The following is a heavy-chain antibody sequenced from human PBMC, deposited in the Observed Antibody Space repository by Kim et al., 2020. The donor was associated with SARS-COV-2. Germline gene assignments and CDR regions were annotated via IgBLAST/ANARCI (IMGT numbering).Heavy chain of an antibody. J-gene: IGHJ4*02. D-gene: IGHD6-13*01. V-gene: IGHV3-30*02. CDR3: AKDGSSWVYFDY. Sequence: YYADSVKGRFTISRDNSKNTLYLQMNSLRAEDTAVYYCAKDGSSWVYFDYWGQGTLVTVSS.